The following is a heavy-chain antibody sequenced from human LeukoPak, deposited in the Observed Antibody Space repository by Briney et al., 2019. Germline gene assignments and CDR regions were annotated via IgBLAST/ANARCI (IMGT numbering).Heavy chain of an antibody. CDR1: GDSINSYY. V-gene: IGHV4-59*01. CDR3: ARAAREMATTPDFDY. Sequence: PSETLSLTCTVSGDSINSYYWSWIRQPPGKGLEWIGYIYYSGSTSYNPSLKSRVTISVDTSKNQFSLKLSSVTAADTAVYYCARAAREMATTPDFDYWGQGTLVTVSS. D-gene: IGHD5-24*01. CDR2: IYYSGST. J-gene: IGHJ4*02.